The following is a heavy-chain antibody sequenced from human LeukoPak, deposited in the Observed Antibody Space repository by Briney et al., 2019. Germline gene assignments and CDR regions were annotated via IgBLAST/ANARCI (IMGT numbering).Heavy chain of an antibody. D-gene: IGHD5-24*01. Sequence: PGRSLRLSCAASGFTFSKYGMYWVRQAPGKGLEWVTFISYDGNDKYYGDSVKGRFTISRDNAQNSLYLLMNSLSAEDTAVYYCARASKPWLQLNWGQGTLVTVSS. V-gene: IGHV3-30*03. J-gene: IGHJ4*02. CDR2: ISYDGNDK. CDR1: GFTFSKYG. CDR3: ARASKPWLQLN.